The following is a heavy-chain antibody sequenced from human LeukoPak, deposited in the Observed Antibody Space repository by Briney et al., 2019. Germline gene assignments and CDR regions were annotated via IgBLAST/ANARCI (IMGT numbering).Heavy chain of an antibody. CDR3: ATNYTAVSAFDS. CDR1: VGSINSYY. D-gene: IGHD6-19*01. Sequence: PSETLSLTCTVSVGSINSYYWNWIRQPAGKGLEWIGHIYTRGSTKYNPSLKSRVTMSIDTSKNQFSLNLYSVTAADTAVYYCATNYTAVSAFDSWGQGTLVTVSS. J-gene: IGHJ4*02. CDR2: IYTRGST. V-gene: IGHV4-4*07.